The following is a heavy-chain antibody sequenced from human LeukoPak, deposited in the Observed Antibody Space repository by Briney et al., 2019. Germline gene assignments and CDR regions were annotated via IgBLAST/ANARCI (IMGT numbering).Heavy chain of an antibody. D-gene: IGHD3-22*01. CDR1: GYSFTSYW. Sequence: GESLKISCKGSGYSFTSYWIGWARQMPGKGLEWMGIIYPGDSDTRYSPSFQGQVTISADKSISTAYLQWSSLKASDTAMYYCATPSGSYDSSGYWAFDIWGQGTMVTVSS. CDR2: IYPGDSDT. V-gene: IGHV5-51*01. CDR3: ATPSGSYDSSGYWAFDI. J-gene: IGHJ3*02.